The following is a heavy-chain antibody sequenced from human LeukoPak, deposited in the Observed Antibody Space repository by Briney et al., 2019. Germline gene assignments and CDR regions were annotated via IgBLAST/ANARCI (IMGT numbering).Heavy chain of an antibody. CDR2: IKQDGSEK. CDR3: AREPRVIGTTMVKATVDY. CDR1: GFTFSNYW. D-gene: IGHD5-18*01. V-gene: IGHV3-7*01. Sequence: GGSLRLSCAASGFTFSNYWMSWVRQAPGKGLEWVASIKQDGSEKYCVDSVKGRFTISRDNAKTSLYLQMNSLRAEDTAVYYRAREPRVIGTTMVKATVDYWGQGTLVTVSS. J-gene: IGHJ4*02.